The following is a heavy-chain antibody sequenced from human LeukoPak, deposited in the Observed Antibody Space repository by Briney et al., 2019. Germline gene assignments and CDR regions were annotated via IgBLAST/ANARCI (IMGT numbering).Heavy chain of an antibody. Sequence: PGGSLRLSCAASGFTFSSYAMSWVRQAPGKGLEWVSAISGSGGSTYYADSVKGRFTISRDNSKNTLYLQMNSLRAEDTAVYYCAKDDIVVVPAAISTEYFQHWGQGTLVTVSS. V-gene: IGHV3-23*01. D-gene: IGHD2-2*01. CDR1: GFTFSSYA. CDR3: AKDDIVVVPAAISTEYFQH. J-gene: IGHJ1*01. CDR2: ISGSGGST.